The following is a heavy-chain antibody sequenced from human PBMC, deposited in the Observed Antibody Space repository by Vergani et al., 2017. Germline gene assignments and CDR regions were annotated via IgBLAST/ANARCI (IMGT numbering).Heavy chain of an antibody. J-gene: IGHJ4*01. V-gene: IGHV3-23*01. CDR3: VKEKIDLGSYFFDS. CDR2: ISGPGLSP. CDR1: GFTFSNSA. Sequence: EVHLLESGGGLVQSGGSLRLSCAASGFTFSNSAVSWVRQAPGRGLAWVSSISGPGLSPYYADSMKGRFSISRDNSKNTVFLQMHSLRAEDTAIYYCVKEKIDLGSYFFDSWGHGILVTVSS. D-gene: IGHD2/OR15-2a*01.